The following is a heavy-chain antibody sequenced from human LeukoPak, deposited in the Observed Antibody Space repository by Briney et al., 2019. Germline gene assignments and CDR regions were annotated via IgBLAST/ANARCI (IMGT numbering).Heavy chain of an antibody. CDR1: GYTFTRYY. CDR3: ARGSPTGGATKSAFDI. J-gene: IGHJ3*02. D-gene: IGHD1-26*01. Sequence: ASVKVSCKASGYTFTRYYMHWVRQAPGQGLEWMAWINPNSGDTESAQNFQGRVTMTRDTSISTANMELSSLISDDTAVYLCARGSPTGGATKSAFDIWGQGTMATVSS. CDR2: INPNSGDT. V-gene: IGHV1-2*02.